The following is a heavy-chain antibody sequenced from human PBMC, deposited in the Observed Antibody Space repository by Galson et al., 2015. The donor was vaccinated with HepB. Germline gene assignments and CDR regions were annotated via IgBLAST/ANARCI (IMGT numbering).Heavy chain of an antibody. CDR3: ARRSGSLHYYYYGMDV. J-gene: IGHJ6*02. V-gene: IGHV5-10-1*01. D-gene: IGHD3-10*01. CDR1: GYSFTNHW. Sequence: SGAEVKKPGESLRISCKGSGYSFTNHWISWVRQMPGKGLEWMGRIDPSDSYTNYSPSFQGHVTISADKSISTAYLQWSSLKASDTAIYYCARRSGSLHYYYYGMDVWGQGTTVTVSS. CDR2: IDPSDSYT.